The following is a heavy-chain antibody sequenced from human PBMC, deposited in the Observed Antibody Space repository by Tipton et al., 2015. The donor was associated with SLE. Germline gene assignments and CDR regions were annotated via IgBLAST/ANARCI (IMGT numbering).Heavy chain of an antibody. J-gene: IGHJ5*02. CDR3: ASTYRGSGSEGWFDP. D-gene: IGHD1-26*01. V-gene: IGHV4-34*01. CDR1: GGSFSGYY. CDR2: INHSGST. Sequence: TLSLTCAVYGGSFSGYYWSWIRQPPGKGLEWIGEINHSGSTKYNPSLKSRVTISVDTSKNQFSLKLSSVTAADTAVYYCASTYRGSGSEGWFDPWGQGTLVTVSS.